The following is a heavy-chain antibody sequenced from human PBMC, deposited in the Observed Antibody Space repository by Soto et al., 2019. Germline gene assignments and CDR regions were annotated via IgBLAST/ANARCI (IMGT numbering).Heavy chain of an antibody. D-gene: IGHD1-1*01. CDR1: GGSFSGYY. V-gene: IGHV4-34*01. CDR3: ARKIRVGQRRVYYYYGMDV. J-gene: IGHJ6*02. CDR2: INHSGST. Sequence: LSLTCAVYGGSFSGYYWSWIRQPPGKGLEWIGEINHSGSTNYNPSLKSRVTISVDTSKNQFSLKLSSVTAADTAVYYCARKIRVGQRRVYYYYGMDVWGQGTTVTVSS.